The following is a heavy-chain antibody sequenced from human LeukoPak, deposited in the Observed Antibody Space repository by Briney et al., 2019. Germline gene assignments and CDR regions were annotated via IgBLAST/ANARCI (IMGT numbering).Heavy chain of an antibody. J-gene: IGHJ5*02. V-gene: IGHV4-4*07. CDR3: ARLSYSSGWNWFDP. CDR2: IYTSGST. D-gene: IGHD6-19*01. Sequence: SETLSLTCTVSGGSISSYYWSWIRQPAGKGLEWIGHIYTSGSTNYNPSLKSRVTMSVDTSKNQFSLKLSSVTAADTAVYYCARLSYSSGWNWFDPWGQGTLVTVSS. CDR1: GGSISSYY.